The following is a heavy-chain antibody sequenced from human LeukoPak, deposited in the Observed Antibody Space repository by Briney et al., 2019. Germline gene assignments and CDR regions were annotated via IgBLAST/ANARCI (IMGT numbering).Heavy chain of an antibody. CDR1: GFTFSSFG. V-gene: IGHV3-30*18. CDR2: ISFDGSNQ. Sequence: PGGSLRLSCAASGFTFSSFGMHWVRQAPGQGLEWVGVISFDGSNQYYADSVKGRFTIYRDNFKNTVYLQMNSLRAEETAVYYCAKSHPPTVTTEEGEYLQHWGQGTLVTVSS. CDR3: AKSHPPTVTTEEGEYLQH. D-gene: IGHD4-17*01. J-gene: IGHJ1*01.